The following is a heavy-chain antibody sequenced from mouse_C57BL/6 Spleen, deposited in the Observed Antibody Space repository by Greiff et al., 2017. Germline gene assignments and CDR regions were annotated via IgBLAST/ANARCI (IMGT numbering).Heavy chain of an antibody. J-gene: IGHJ4*01. CDR1: GFSFNTYA. Sequence: EVQLVESGGGLVQPKGSLKLSCAASGFSFNTYAMNWVRPAPGKGLEWVARIRSKSNNSATYYADSVKDRFTISRDDSESMLYLQMNNLKTEDTAMYYCVRLHYYHYAMDYWGQGTSVTVSS. CDR2: IRSKSNNSAT. D-gene: IGHD1-2*01. V-gene: IGHV10-1*01. CDR3: VRLHYYHYAMDY.